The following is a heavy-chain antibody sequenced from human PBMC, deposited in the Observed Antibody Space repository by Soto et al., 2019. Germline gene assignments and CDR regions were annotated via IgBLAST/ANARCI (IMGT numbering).Heavy chain of an antibody. Sequence: EVQLVESGGGLIQPGGSLRLSCAASGFTFSTYWMHWVRQAPGKGLVWVSRINNDASSTSYADSVKGRFIIFRDNARNTVYLQMNSLRAEDTAVYYCARGAYYFDSWGQGTLVTVSS. CDR2: INNDASST. V-gene: IGHV3-74*01. CDR1: GFTFSTYW. CDR3: ARGAYYFDS. J-gene: IGHJ4*02.